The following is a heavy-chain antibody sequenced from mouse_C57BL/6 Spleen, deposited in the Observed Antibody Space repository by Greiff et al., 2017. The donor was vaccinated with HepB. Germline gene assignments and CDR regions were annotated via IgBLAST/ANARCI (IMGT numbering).Heavy chain of an antibody. J-gene: IGHJ3*01. CDR3: ARDDYYGSSYVSWFAY. V-gene: IGHV1-55*01. CDR2: IYPGSGST. CDR1: GYTFTSYW. Sequence: QVQLQQPGAELVKPGASVKMSCKASGYTFTSYWITWVKQRPGQGLEWIGDIYPGSGSTNYNEKFKSKATLTVDTSSRTAYRQLSSLTSEDSAVYYCARDDYYGSSYVSWFAYWGQGTLVTVSA. D-gene: IGHD1-1*01.